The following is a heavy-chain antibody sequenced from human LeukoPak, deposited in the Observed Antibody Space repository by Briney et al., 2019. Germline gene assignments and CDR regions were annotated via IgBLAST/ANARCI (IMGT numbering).Heavy chain of an antibody. J-gene: IGHJ4*02. D-gene: IGHD6-19*01. CDR3: ARAHSSGWYGDYFDY. Sequence: GGSLRLSCAASGFTFSSYAMSWVRQAPGKGLEWVSAISGSGGSTYYADSVKGRFTISRDDSKNTLYLQMNSLRAEDTAVYYCARAHSSGWYGDYFDYWGQGTLVTVSS. V-gene: IGHV3-23*01. CDR1: GFTFSSYA. CDR2: ISGSGGST.